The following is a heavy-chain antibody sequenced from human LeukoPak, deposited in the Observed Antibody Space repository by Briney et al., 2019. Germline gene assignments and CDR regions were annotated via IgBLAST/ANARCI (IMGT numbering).Heavy chain of an antibody. CDR1: GGSISSGGYY. V-gene: IGHV4-31*03. CDR2: IYYSGST. Sequence: SETLSFTCTVSGGSISSGGYYWSWIRQHPGKGLEWIGYIYYSGSTYYNPSLKSRVTISVDTSKNQFSLKLSSVTAADTAVYYCARLYCSGGSCNHFDYWGQGTLVTVSS. D-gene: IGHD2-15*01. J-gene: IGHJ4*02. CDR3: ARLYCSGGSCNHFDY.